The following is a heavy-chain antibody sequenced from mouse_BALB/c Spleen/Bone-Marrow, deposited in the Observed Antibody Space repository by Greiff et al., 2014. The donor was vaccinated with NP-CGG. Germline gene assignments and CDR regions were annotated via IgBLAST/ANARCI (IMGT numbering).Heavy chain of an antibody. CDR3: ARYYYGSSYWYFDA. CDR1: GYSITSDYA. V-gene: IGHV3-2*02. Sequence: EVKVEESGPGLVKPSQSLSLTCTVTGYSITSDYAWNWIRQFPGNKLEWMGYIRYSGSTSYNPSLKSRISITRDTSKNQFFLQLNSVTTEDTATYYCARYYYGSSYWYFDAWGAGTTVTVSS. CDR2: IRYSGST. D-gene: IGHD1-1*01. J-gene: IGHJ1*01.